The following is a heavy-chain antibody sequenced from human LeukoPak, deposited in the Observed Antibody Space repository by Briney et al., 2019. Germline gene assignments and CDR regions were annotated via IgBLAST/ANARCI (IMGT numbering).Heavy chain of an antibody. CDR3: ARGGSGSYHYYMDV. CDR2: ISSSGKTI. CDR1: GFTFSSYE. Sequence: VGSLRLSCAASGFTFSSYEVNWVRQAPGKGLEWVSYISSSGKTISYADSVKGRFTISRDNAKNSLYLHMNSLRGEDTAVYFCARGGSGSYHYYMDVWGKGTTVTVSS. V-gene: IGHV3-48*03. D-gene: IGHD3-22*01. J-gene: IGHJ6*03.